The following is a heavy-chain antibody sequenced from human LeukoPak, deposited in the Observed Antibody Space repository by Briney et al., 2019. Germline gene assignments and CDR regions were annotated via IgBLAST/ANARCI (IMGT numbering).Heavy chain of an antibody. J-gene: IGHJ4*02. CDR2: NIPIFGTA. CDR1: GGTFSSYA. CDR3: ARDRVGDTAMVTGYFDY. V-gene: IGHV1-69*01. Sequence: ASVKVSCKASGGTFSSYAISWVRQAPGQGLEWMGGNIPIFGTANYAQKFQGRVTITADESTSTAYMELSSLRSEDTAVYYCARDRVGDTAMVTGYFDYWGQGTLVTVSS. D-gene: IGHD5-18*01.